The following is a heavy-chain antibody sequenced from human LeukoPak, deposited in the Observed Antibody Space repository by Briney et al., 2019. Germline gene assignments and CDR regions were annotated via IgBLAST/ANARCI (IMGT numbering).Heavy chain of an antibody. CDR2: IGWDDDK. V-gene: IGHV2-70*11. D-gene: IGHD3-9*01. Sequence: SGPTMVTPTQTLTLTCTFSGFSLSTSGMCVSWIRQPPEKTLEWLARIGWDDDKYYSTSLKTRLTISKDTSKNQVVLTMTNMDPVDTATYYCARIRYDILTGYYKALDYWGQGTLVTVPS. CDR3: ARIRYDILTGYYKALDY. CDR1: GFSLSTSGMC. J-gene: IGHJ4*02.